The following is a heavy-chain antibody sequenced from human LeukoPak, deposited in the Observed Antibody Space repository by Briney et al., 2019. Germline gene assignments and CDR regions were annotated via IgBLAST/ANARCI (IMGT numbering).Heavy chain of an antibody. J-gene: IGHJ4*02. CDR2: ISSSSSTI. CDR1: GFTFSSYS. Sequence: GGSLRLSCAASGFTFSSYSMNWVRQAPGKGLEWVSYISSSSSTIYYADSVKGRFTISRENAKNSLYLQMNSLRAEDTAVYYCARTVQGAGTKMYYLDYWGQGTLVTVSS. D-gene: IGHD6-19*01. V-gene: IGHV3-48*01. CDR3: ARTVQGAGTKMYYLDY.